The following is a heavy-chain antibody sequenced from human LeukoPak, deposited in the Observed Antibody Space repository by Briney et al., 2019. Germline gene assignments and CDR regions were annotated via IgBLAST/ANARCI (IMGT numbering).Heavy chain of an antibody. J-gene: IGHJ4*02. CDR1: GDSISSGGYY. V-gene: IGHV4-61*08. D-gene: IGHD2-2*01. CDR3: ARGVVVPAASE. Sequence: SETLSLTCTVSGDSISSGGYYWSWIRQPPGKGLEWIGYIYYSGSTNYNPSLKSRVTISVDTSKNQFTLKLSSVTAADTAVYYCARGVVVPAASEWGQGTLVTVSS. CDR2: IYYSGST.